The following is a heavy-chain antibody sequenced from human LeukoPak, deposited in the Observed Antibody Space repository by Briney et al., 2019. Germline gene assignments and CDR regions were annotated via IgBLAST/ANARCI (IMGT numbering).Heavy chain of an antibody. CDR3: ARDKFAGCSGGSCYSRIRNWFDP. CDR2: IWYDGSNK. D-gene: IGHD2-15*01. J-gene: IGHJ5*02. V-gene: IGHV3-33*01. CDR1: GFTFSSYG. Sequence: GGSLRLSCAASGFTFSSYGMYWVRQAPGKGLEWVAVIWYDGSNKYYADSVKGRFTISRDNSKNTLYLQMNCLRAEDTAVYYCARDKFAGCSGGSCYSRIRNWFDPWGQGTLVTVSS.